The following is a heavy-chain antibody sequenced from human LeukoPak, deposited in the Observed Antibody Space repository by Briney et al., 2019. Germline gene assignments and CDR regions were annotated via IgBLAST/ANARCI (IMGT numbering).Heavy chain of an antibody. D-gene: IGHD1-14*01. V-gene: IGHV1-69*13. CDR2: ISPIFGTV. Sequence: GASVKVSCKASGGTFSRYAISWVRQAPGQGLEWMGGISPIFGTVNYAQKFQGRVTITADESTSTAYMEVSSLRSEDTAVYYCARDMKSPPTPTGGWHIDAFDIWGQGTMVTVSS. CDR1: GGTFSRYA. J-gene: IGHJ3*02. CDR3: ARDMKSPPTPTGGWHIDAFDI.